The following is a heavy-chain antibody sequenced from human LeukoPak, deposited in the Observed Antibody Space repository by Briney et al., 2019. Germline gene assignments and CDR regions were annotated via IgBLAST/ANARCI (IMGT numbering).Heavy chain of an antibody. Sequence: ASVKVSCKASGYTFTGHYMHWVRQAPGQGLEWMGRINPNSGGTNYAQKFQGRVTMTRDTSISTAYMELSRLRSDDTAVYYCARESPLRPKWELLSRNWFDPWGQGTLVTVSS. V-gene: IGHV1-2*06. CDR1: GYTFTGHY. J-gene: IGHJ5*02. CDR2: INPNSGGT. D-gene: IGHD1-26*01. CDR3: ARESPLRPKWELLSRNWFDP.